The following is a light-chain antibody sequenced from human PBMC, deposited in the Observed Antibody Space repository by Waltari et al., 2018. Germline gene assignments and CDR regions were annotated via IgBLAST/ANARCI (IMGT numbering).Light chain of an antibody. J-gene: IGLJ2*01. CDR1: SSDIGCYNY. CDR3: SSYTRVSASVV. CDR2: DAS. V-gene: IGLV2-14*01. Sequence: QSALTQPASASGSPGQSITLSCTGTSSDIGCYNYASWYQQHPGRAPKLIIYDASKRPSGVSVRFSGSKSGNTASLTISGLQAEDEADYYCSSYTRVSASVVFGGGTKLTVL.